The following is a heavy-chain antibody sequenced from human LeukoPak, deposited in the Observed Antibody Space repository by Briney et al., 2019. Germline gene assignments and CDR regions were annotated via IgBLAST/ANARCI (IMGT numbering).Heavy chain of an antibody. Sequence: ASVKPSCTASGSTVTSYGISWVRQAPGHGLEWMGWISAYNGNTNNAQTLQGRVTMTTDTSTSTAYMELRSLRSDDTAVYYCARDRSQVNWFDPWGQGTLVTASS. J-gene: IGHJ5*02. V-gene: IGHV1-18*01. CDR2: ISAYNGNT. CDR3: ARDRSQVNWFDP. CDR1: GSTVTSYG.